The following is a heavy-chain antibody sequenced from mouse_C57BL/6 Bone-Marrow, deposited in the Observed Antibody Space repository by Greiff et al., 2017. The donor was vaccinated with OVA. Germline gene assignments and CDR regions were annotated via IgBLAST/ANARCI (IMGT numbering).Heavy chain of an antibody. CDR3: AIIYPPYYFDY. CDR1: GYTFTSYW. V-gene: IGHV1-74*01. CDR2: IHPSDSDT. Sequence: QVQLKQPGAELVKPGASVKVSCKASGYTFTSYWMHWVKQRPGQGLEWIGRIHPSDSDTNYNQKFKGKATLTVDKSSSTAYMQLSSLTSEDSAVYYCAIIYPPYYFDYWGQGTTLTVSS. J-gene: IGHJ2*01.